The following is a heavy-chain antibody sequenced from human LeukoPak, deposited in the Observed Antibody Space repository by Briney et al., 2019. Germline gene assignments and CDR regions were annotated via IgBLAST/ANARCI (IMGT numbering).Heavy chain of an antibody. J-gene: IGHJ5*01. Sequence: GSLRLSCADSGFTFSSYAMSWVRQPPGKGLEWIGSIYYSGSTYYNPSLKSRVTISVDTSKNQFSLKLSSVTAADTAVYYCARDYCTSTTCPNWFDSWGQGTLVTVSS. CDR2: IYYSGST. D-gene: IGHD2-2*01. CDR1: GFTFSSYA. V-gene: IGHV4-39*07. CDR3: ARDYCTSTTCPNWFDS.